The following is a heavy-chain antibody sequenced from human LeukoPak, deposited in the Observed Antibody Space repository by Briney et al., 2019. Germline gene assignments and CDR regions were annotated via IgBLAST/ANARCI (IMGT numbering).Heavy chain of an antibody. D-gene: IGHD3-22*01. CDR2: IWYDGTNK. Sequence: PGGSLRLSCAASGFTFSSYSMHWVRQAPGKGLEWVAVIWYDGTNKNYADSVKGRFTISRDNSKNTLYQQVNNLRAEDTAVYYCARARYNYDISTFSALDYWGRGTLVTVSS. V-gene: IGHV3-33*01. CDR1: GFTFSSYS. J-gene: IGHJ4*02. CDR3: ARARYNYDISTFSALDY.